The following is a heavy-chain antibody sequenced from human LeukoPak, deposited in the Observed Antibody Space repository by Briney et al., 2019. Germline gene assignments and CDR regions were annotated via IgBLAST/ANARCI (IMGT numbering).Heavy chain of an antibody. CDR2: IRSKAYGGTT. Sequence: GGSLRLSCAASGFTFGDYAMSWVRQAPGKGLEWVGFIRSKAYGGTTEYAASVKGRFTISRDDSKSIAYLQMNSLKTEDTAVYYCTSRSFGGSFYYWGQGTLVTVSS. CDR1: GFTFGDYA. V-gene: IGHV3-49*04. D-gene: IGHD3-3*01. J-gene: IGHJ4*02. CDR3: TSRSFGGSFYY.